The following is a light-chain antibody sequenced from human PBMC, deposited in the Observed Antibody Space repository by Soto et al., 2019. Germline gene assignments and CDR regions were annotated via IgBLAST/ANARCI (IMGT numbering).Light chain of an antibody. CDR1: QSLEYNDGNTY. CDR2: KVS. J-gene: IGKJ2*01. CDR3: MQGTHWPYT. Sequence: DVVTTQSPLSLPVILGQPASISCRSSQSLEYNDGNTYLNWFQQRPGQSPRRLIYKVSNRDSGVPDRFSGSGSDTDFTLKISRVEAEDVGVYYCMQGTHWPYTFGQGTNLEIK. V-gene: IGKV2-30*01.